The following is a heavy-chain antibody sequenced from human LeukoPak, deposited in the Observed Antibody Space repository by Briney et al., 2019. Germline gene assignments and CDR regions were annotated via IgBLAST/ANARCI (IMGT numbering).Heavy chain of an antibody. CDR3: ARERLQQLVPYNWFDP. J-gene: IGHJ5*02. CDR1: GFTFSSYG. V-gene: IGHV3-30*02. Sequence: PGGSLRLSCAASGFTFSSYGMHWVRQAPGKGLEWVAFIRYDGSNKYYADSVKGRFTISRDNSKNTLYLQMNSLRAEDTAVYYCARERLQQLVPYNWFDPWGQGTLVTVSS. CDR2: IRYDGSNK. D-gene: IGHD6-13*01.